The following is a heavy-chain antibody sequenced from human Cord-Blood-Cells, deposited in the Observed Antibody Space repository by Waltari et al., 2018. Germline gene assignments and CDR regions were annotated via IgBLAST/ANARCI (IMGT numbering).Heavy chain of an antibody. D-gene: IGHD1-20*01. CDR2: IYYSGST. V-gene: IGHV4-59*01. CDR3: ARDRPITGTTFGYYYYGMDV. CDR1: GSISSYY. Sequence: GSISSYYWSWIRQPPGKGLEWIGYIYYSGSTNYNPSLKSRVTISVDTSKNQFSLKLSSVTAADTAVYYCARDRPITGTTFGYYYYGMDVWGQGTTVTVSS. J-gene: IGHJ6*02.